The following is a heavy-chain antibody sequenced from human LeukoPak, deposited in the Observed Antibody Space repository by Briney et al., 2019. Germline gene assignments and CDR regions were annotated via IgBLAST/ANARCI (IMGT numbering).Heavy chain of an antibody. CDR2: IYYSGST. D-gene: IGHD5-18*01. Sequence: SETLSLTCTVSGGSISSGSYYWGWIRQPPGKGLEWIGSIYYSGSTYYNPSLKSRVTISVDTSKNQFSLKLSSLTAADTAVYYCARHAGGVGLPNWFDPWGQGTLVTVSS. CDR1: GGSISSGSYY. CDR3: ARHAGGVGLPNWFDP. J-gene: IGHJ5*02. V-gene: IGHV4-39*01.